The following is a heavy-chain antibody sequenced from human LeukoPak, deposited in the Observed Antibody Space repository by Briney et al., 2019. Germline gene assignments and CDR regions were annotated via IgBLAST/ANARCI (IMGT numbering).Heavy chain of an antibody. CDR1: GFTFSSYG. Sequence: GGSLRLSCAASGFTFSSYGMHWVRQAPGKGLEWVAFIRYDGSNKYYADSVKGRFTISRDNPKNMLYLQMNSLRAEDTAEYYCAKEQRDWNYGVFDYWGQGTQVTVSS. CDR2: IRYDGSNK. J-gene: IGHJ4*02. V-gene: IGHV3-30*02. D-gene: IGHD1-7*01. CDR3: AKEQRDWNYGVFDY.